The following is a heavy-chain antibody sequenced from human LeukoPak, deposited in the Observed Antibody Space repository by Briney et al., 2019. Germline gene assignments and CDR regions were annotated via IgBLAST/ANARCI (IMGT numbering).Heavy chain of an antibody. CDR2: IKQDESKR. V-gene: IGHV3-7*01. CDR3: AREASLYCSGNDCYWAFDR. D-gene: IGHD2-15*01. CDR1: GFTFSDHW. Sequence: GGSLRLSCAASGFTFSDHWMSWVRQAPGKGLEWVANIKQDESKRYYVDSVKGRFTISRDNTKNSLYLQINSLRAEDTAVYYCAREASLYCSGNDCYWAFDRWGQGTLVTVSS. J-gene: IGHJ5*02.